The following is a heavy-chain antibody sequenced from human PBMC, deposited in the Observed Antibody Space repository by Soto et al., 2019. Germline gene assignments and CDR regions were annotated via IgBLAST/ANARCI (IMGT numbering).Heavy chain of an antibody. Sequence: SETLSLTCTVSGGSISSGGYYWSWIRQHPGKGLAWIGYIYYSGSTYYNPSLKSRVTISVETSKNQFSLKLSSVNAADTAVYYCARVSRGHDYVPFDYWVQGTMVTVSS. CDR1: GGSISSGGYY. D-gene: IGHD5-12*01. J-gene: IGHJ4*02. V-gene: IGHV4-31*03. CDR3: ARVSRGHDYVPFDY. CDR2: IYYSGST.